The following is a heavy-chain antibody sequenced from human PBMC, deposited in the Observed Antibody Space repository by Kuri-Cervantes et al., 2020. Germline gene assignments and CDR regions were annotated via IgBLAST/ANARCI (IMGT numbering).Heavy chain of an antibody. CDR2: ISSGSTI. CDR3: ARLYYYDSVSNY. Sequence: GESLKISCAASGFTFSDYYMSWIRQAPGKGLEWVSYISSGSTIYYADSVKGRFTISRDNAKNSLYLQMNSLRAEDTAVYYCARLYYYDSVSNYWGQGTLVTVSS. J-gene: IGHJ4*02. D-gene: IGHD3-22*01. CDR1: GFTFSDYY. V-gene: IGHV3-11*01.